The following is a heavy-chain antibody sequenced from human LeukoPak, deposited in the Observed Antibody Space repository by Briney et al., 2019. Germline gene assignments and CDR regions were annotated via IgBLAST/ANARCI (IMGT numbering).Heavy chain of an antibody. J-gene: IGHJ5*02. V-gene: IGHV6-1*01. CDR3: ASADRDYNWFDT. D-gene: IGHD2-21*02. Sequence: SQTLSLTCAISGDSVSSNSAAWNWIRQSPSSGLEWLGRTYFRSKWYNDYAVSVKSRITINPDTSKHQFSLHLNSVTPEDTAVYYCASADRDYNWFDTWGQGTLVTVSS. CDR2: TYFRSKWYN. CDR1: GDSVSSNSAA.